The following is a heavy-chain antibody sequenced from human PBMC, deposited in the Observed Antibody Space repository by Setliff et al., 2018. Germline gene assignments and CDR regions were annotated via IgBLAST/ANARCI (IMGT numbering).Heavy chain of an antibody. V-gene: IGHV7-4-1*02. Sequence: ASVKVSCKGSGYTFSRYSMNWVRQAPGQGLEWMGWINTNTGNPTYAQGFTGRFVFSLDTSVSTAYLQINSLKTEDTAVYYCVREGDFWVGQGDVWGKGTTVTVSS. D-gene: IGHD2-21*02. J-gene: IGHJ6*04. CDR3: VREGDFWVGQGDV. CDR1: GYTFSRYS. CDR2: INTNTGNP.